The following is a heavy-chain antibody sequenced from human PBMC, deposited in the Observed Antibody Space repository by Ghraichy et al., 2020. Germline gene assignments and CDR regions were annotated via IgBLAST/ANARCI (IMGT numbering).Heavy chain of an antibody. D-gene: IGHD4-23*01. J-gene: IGHJ4*02. Sequence: GGSLRLSCAASGFTFSNFALNWVRQAPGKGLEWISYIRTSGDIYYADSVKGRFTISRDNAKNSLYLQLNSLRDEDTALYYCSRDSESTGGNLIFNYWGQGTLVTVSS. CDR2: IRTSGDI. CDR1: GFTFSNFA. CDR3: SRDSESTGGNLIFNY. V-gene: IGHV3-48*02.